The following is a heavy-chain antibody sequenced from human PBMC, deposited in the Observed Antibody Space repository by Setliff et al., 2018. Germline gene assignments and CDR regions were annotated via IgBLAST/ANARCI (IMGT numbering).Heavy chain of an antibody. CDR1: GASVSSHY. V-gene: IGHV4-59*02. J-gene: IGHJ1*01. Sequence: SETLSLTCNVSGASVSSHYWDWIRQPPGKGLEWIGFISYSGITTYNVSLKSRVSISVDTSKNQLSLTLGSVTAADTAVYYCVREGYSEYFQDWGRGTLVTVSS. D-gene: IGHD1-1*01. CDR2: ISYSGIT. CDR3: VREGYSEYFQD.